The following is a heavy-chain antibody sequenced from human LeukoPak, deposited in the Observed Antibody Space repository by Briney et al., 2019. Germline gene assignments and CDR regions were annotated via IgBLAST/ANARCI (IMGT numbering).Heavy chain of an antibody. Sequence: TGGSLRLSCAASGFTFSSYSMNWVRQAPGKGLEWVSSISSSSSYIYYADSVKGRFTISRDNAKNSLYLQMNSLRAEDTAVYYCARDRRPVEQLVKGAAFDIWGQGTMVTVSS. CDR3: ARDRRPVEQLVKGAAFDI. J-gene: IGHJ3*02. V-gene: IGHV3-21*01. CDR2: ISSSSSYI. CDR1: GFTFSSYS. D-gene: IGHD6-6*01.